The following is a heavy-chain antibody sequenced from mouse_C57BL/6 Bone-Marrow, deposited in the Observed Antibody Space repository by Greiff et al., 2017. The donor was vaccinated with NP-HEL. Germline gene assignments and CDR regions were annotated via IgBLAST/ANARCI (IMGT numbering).Heavy chain of an antibody. CDR2: IDPNSGGT. J-gene: IGHJ1*03. V-gene: IGHV1-72*01. D-gene: IGHD1-1*01. CDR3: CRYDYGSGGWYFDV. CDR1: GYTFTSYW. Sequence: VQLQQPGADLVKPGASVKLSCKASGYTFTSYWMHWVKQRPGRGLEWIGRIDPNSGGTKFNEKFKTKATLTVDKPSSTAYMQLSSLTSEDSAVYYCCRYDYGSGGWYFDVGGTGTAVTVSS.